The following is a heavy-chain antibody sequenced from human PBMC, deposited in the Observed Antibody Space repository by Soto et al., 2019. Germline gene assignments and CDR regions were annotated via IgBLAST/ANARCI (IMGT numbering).Heavy chain of an antibody. CDR2: IIPIFGTA. J-gene: IGHJ6*02. V-gene: IGHV1-69*01. CDR1: GGTFSNYA. D-gene: IGHD2-2*01. Sequence: QVQLVQSGAEVKKPGSSVKGSCKASGGTFSNYAIYWVRQAPGQGLEWMGGIIPIFGTAKSAQKFQGRVTITADESTSTAYMELSSLRSEDTAVYYCARNGLGYCSSTSCSQYGMDVWGQGTTVTVSS. CDR3: ARNGLGYCSSTSCSQYGMDV.